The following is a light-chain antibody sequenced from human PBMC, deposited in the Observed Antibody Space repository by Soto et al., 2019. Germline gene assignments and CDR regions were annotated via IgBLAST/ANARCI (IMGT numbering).Light chain of an antibody. CDR3: QQYDTYRT. V-gene: IGKV1-5*03. J-gene: IGKJ1*01. CDR2: KAS. CDR1: QSISSW. Sequence: DIQMTQSPSTLSASVGDRVTITCRASQSISSWLAWYQQKPGKAPKLLIYKASTIESGVPSRFSGSGSGTEFTLSISSLQPDDFATYYCQQYDTYRTFGQGTKVEIK.